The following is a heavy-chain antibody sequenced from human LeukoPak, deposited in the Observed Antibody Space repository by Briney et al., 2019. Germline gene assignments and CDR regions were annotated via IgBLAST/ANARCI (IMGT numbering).Heavy chain of an antibody. CDR2: IIPIFGIA. CDR1: GATFSSYA. CDR3: ARDLRGGYYGY. J-gene: IGHJ4*02. D-gene: IGHD3-3*01. Sequence: GASVKVSCKASGATFSSYAISWVRQAPGQGLEWMGRIIPIFGIANYAQKFQGRVTITADKSTSTAYMELSSLRSEDTAVYYCARDLRGGYYGYWGQGTLVTVSS. V-gene: IGHV1-69*04.